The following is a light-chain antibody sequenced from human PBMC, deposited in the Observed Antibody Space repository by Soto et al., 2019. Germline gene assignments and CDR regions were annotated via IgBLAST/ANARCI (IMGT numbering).Light chain of an antibody. CDR3: QQDDKCPT. V-gene: IGKV3-15*01. CDR1: QSGSSN. J-gene: IGKJ5*01. CDR2: LAS. Sequence: ELVMTQSPATLSVSPGERATLSCRASQSGSSNLAWYPQKPGQAPRLLIYLASTRATGIPARFSGSGSGTEYTLTISSLQTQDFAVYFCQQDDKCPTFGQGTRLEIK.